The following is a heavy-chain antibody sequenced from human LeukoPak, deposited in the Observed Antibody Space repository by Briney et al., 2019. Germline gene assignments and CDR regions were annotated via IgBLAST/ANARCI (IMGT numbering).Heavy chain of an antibody. D-gene: IGHD6-6*01. Sequence: GGSLRLSCAASGFTFSSYAMSWVRQAPGKGLQWVSAISGSGGSTYYADSVKGRFTISRDNSKNTLYLQMNSLRAEDTAVYYCAKMRAASYYFDYWGQGTLVTVSS. CDR2: ISGSGGST. J-gene: IGHJ4*02. CDR3: AKMRAASYYFDY. V-gene: IGHV3-23*01. CDR1: GFTFSSYA.